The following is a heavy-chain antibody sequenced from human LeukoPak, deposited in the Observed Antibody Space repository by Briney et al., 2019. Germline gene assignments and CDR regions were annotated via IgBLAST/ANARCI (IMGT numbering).Heavy chain of an antibody. Sequence: GGSLRLSCAASGFNFRIYWMSWVRQAPGKGLEWVSVIYSGGSTYYADSVKGRFTISRDNSKSTLYIQMNSLRAEDTAVYYCARAKPKNMVRGLIMRRESRYYFDYWGQGTLVTVSS. CDR3: ARAKPKNMVRGLIMRRESRYYFDY. CDR2: IYSGGST. D-gene: IGHD3-10*01. J-gene: IGHJ4*02. CDR1: GFNFRIYW. V-gene: IGHV3-53*01.